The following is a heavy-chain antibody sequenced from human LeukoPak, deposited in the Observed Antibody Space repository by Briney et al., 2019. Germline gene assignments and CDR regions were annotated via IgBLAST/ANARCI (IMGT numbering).Heavy chain of an antibody. J-gene: IGHJ4*02. CDR1: GGSISSSNW. D-gene: IGHD5-18*01. CDR2: IYHSGST. V-gene: IGHV4-4*02. Sequence: SGTLSLTCAVSGGSISSSNWWSWVRQPPGKGLEWIGEIYHSGSTNYNPSLKSRVTISVDTSKNQFSLKLSSVTAADTAVYYCARGYSYGYFDYWGQGTLVTVSS. CDR3: ARGYSYGYFDY.